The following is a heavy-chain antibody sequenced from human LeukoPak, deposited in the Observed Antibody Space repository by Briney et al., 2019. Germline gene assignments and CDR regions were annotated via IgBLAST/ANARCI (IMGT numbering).Heavy chain of an antibody. Sequence: GGSLRLSCAASGFTFSSYNMNWVRQAPGKGLEWVSYISSSSSSIYYADSVKGRFTISRDNAKKSLYLQMNSLRAEDTAVYYCARQKYSSSWPIYFDYWGQGTLVTVSS. CDR1: GFTFSSYN. D-gene: IGHD6-13*01. CDR2: ISSSSSSI. J-gene: IGHJ4*02. CDR3: ARQKYSSSWPIYFDY. V-gene: IGHV3-48*01.